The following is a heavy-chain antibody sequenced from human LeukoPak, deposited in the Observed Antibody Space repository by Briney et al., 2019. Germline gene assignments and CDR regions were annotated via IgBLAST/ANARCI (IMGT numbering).Heavy chain of an antibody. J-gene: IGHJ3*02. CDR2: IYTSGST. V-gene: IGHV4-61*02. CDR3: ARDSPGQAAFDI. Sequence: SQTLPLTCTVSSGSVSSGSHYWNWIRQPAGKGLEWIGLIYTSGSTYFNPSLKSRVTMSVDTSKNQFPLKLSSVTAADTAVYYCARDSPGQAAFDIWGQGTMVTVSS. CDR1: SGSVSSGSHY.